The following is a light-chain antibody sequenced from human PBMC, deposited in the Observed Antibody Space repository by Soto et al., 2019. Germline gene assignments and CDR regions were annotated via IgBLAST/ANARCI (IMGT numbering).Light chain of an antibody. CDR3: QHYGTSLWT. Sequence: EIVLTQSPGTLSLSPGERATLSCRASQSVTSSYLAWYQQKPGQAPRLLIYDASNRATGIPDRFSGSGSGTDVTLTISRLEPEDFAVYYCQHYGTSLWTFGQGTKVEIK. CDR1: QSVTSSY. V-gene: IGKV3-20*01. CDR2: DAS. J-gene: IGKJ1*01.